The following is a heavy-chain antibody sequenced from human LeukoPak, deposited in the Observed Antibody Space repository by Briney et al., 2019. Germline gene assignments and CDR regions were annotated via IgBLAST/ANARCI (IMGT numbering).Heavy chain of an antibody. CDR3: ARSAGHCANGVCYSYNWFDP. Sequence: GGSLKISCQGSGHSFTNSWIAWVRQQPGKGLEWMGLIYPDDSDTRYNPSFQGQVTISADKSISTAYLQWSSLKASDTAMYYCARSAGHCANGVCYSYNWFDPWGQGTLVTVSS. CDR1: GHSFTNSW. D-gene: IGHD2-8*01. J-gene: IGHJ5*02. CDR2: IYPDDSDT. V-gene: IGHV5-51*01.